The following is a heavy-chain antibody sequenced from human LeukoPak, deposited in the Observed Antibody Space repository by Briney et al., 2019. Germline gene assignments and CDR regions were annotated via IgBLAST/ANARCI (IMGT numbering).Heavy chain of an antibody. CDR1: GFTFSSYS. CDR3: ATFSTYNYGLFDY. V-gene: IGHV3-21*04. J-gene: IGHJ4*02. CDR2: ISTRSNYI. Sequence: GGSLRLSCAASGFTFSSYSMNWVRQAPGKGLEWVSSISTRSNYINYADSVKGRFTISRDNSKNTVYLQMRSLRAEDTAVYYCATFSTYNYGLFDYWGQGTLVTVSS. D-gene: IGHD5-18*01.